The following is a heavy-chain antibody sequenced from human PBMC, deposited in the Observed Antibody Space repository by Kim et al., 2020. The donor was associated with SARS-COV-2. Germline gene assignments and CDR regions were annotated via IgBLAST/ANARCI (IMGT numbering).Heavy chain of an antibody. J-gene: IGHJ4*02. D-gene: IGHD3-10*01. V-gene: IGHV3-33*01. Sequence: YYADSVKCRFTSSKDNSKDTLFLQMNRMRAEDTAVYYCVALHYGSGSYSYWGQGTLVTVSS. CDR3: VALHYGSGSYSY.